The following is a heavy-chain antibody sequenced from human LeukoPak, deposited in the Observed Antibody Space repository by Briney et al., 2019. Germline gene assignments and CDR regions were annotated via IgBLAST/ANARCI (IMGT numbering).Heavy chain of an antibody. J-gene: IGHJ4*02. V-gene: IGHV3-21*01. Sequence: PGGSLRLSCAASGFTFSSYSMTWVRQTPGKGLEWVSSISSSSTYIYYADSVKGRFTISRDNATNSLYLQMNSLRAEDTAVYYCAREPTAMILWGQGTLVTVSS. D-gene: IGHD5-18*01. CDR3: AREPTAMIL. CDR1: GFTFSSYS. CDR2: ISSSSTYI.